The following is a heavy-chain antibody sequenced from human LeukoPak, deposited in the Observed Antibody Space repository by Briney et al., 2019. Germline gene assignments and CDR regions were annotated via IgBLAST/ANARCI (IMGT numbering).Heavy chain of an antibody. CDR3: ARSIPTPSDSSGWSLTSTSEHLTLSY. CDR2: IIPIFGTA. CDR1: GGTFSSYA. J-gene: IGHJ4*02. D-gene: IGHD6-19*01. V-gene: IGHV1-69*01. Sequence: SVKVSCKASGGTFSSYAISWVRQAPGQGLEWMGGIIPIFGTANYAQKFQGRVTITADESTSTAYMELRSLRSDDTAVYYCARSIPTPSDSSGWSLTSTSEHLTLSYWGQGALVTVSS.